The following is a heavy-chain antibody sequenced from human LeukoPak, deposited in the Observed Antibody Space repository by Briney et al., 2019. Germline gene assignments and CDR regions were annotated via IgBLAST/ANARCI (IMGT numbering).Heavy chain of an antibody. CDR1: GYSFISYW. CDR3: ARHALDSSGWYYDLDY. CDR2: IYPGDSDT. D-gene: IGHD6-19*01. Sequence: GESLKISCKGSGYSFISYWIGWVRQMPGKGLEWMGIIYPGDSDTRYSPSFQGQVTISADRSISTAYLQWSSLKASDTAMYYCARHALDSSGWYYDLDYWGQGTLVTVSS. V-gene: IGHV5-51*01. J-gene: IGHJ4*02.